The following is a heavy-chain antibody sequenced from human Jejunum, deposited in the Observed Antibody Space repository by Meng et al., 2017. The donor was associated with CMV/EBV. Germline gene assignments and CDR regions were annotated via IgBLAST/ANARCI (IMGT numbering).Heavy chain of an antibody. V-gene: IGHV4-39*07. Sequence: SLGSISSGSYYWGWLRRPPGKGLEWIGSIHYTGSTNYNPSLKTRVSISEDTSKNEFSLTLTSVTAADTAVYYCARTQWHVGYFDNWGQGTLVTVSS. D-gene: IGHD6-19*01. CDR3: ARTQWHVGYFDN. J-gene: IGHJ4*02. CDR1: LGSISSGSYY. CDR2: IHYTGST.